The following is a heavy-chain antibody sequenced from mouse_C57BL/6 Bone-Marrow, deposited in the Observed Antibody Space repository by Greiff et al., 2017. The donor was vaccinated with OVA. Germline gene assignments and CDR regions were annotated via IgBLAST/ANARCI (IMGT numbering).Heavy chain of an antibody. Sequence: VQLQQPGAELVKPGASVKLSCKASGYTFTSYWMHWVKQRPGQGLEWIGMIHPNSGSTNYNEKFKSKATLTVDKSSSTAYMQLSSLTSEDSAVYDCARSLGSGTYWYFDVWGTGTTVTVSS. CDR3: ARSLGSGTYWYFDV. D-gene: IGHD4-1*01. J-gene: IGHJ1*03. V-gene: IGHV1-64*01. CDR2: IHPNSGST. CDR1: GYTFTSYW.